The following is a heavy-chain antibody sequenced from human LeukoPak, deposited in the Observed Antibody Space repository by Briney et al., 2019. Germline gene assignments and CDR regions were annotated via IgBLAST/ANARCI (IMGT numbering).Heavy chain of an antibody. J-gene: IGHJ1*01. CDR1: GGSISSGGYY. CDR2: IYYSGST. D-gene: IGHD3-10*01. CDR3: ARGTVLNRSLWH. Sequence: PSQTLSLTCTVSGGSISSGGYYWSWIRQHPGKGLEWIGYIYYSGSTYYNPSLKSRATISVDTSKNQFSLKLSSVTAADTAVYYCARGTVLNRSLWHRGQGTLVTVSS. V-gene: IGHV4-31*03.